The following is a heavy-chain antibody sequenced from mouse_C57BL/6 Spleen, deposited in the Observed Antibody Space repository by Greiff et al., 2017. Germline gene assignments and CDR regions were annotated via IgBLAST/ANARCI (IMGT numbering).Heavy chain of an antibody. CDR1: GYTFTNYW. CDR2: IYPGGGYT. V-gene: IGHV1-63*01. CDR3: ARGGYGSSPHYAMDY. J-gene: IGHJ4*01. D-gene: IGHD1-1*01. Sequence: VQLQQSGAELVRPGTSVKMSCKASGYTFTNYWIGWAKQRPGHGLEWIGDIYPGGGYTNYNEKFKGKATLTADKSSSTAYMQFSSLTSEDSAIYYCARGGYGSSPHYAMDYWGQGTSVTVSS.